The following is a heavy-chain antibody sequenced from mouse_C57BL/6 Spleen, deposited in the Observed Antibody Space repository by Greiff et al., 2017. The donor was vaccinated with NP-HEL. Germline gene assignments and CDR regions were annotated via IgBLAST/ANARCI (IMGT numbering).Heavy chain of an antibody. V-gene: IGHV1-15*01. J-gene: IGHJ3*01. CDR2: IDPETGGT. CDR1: GYTFTDYE. CDR3: TRGPFAY. Sequence: VQLQQSGAELVRPGASVTLSCKASGYTFTDYEMHWVKQTPVHGLEWIGAIDPETGGTAYNQKFKGKAILTADKSSSTAYIELRSLTSEDSAVYYCTRGPFAYWGQGTLVTVSA.